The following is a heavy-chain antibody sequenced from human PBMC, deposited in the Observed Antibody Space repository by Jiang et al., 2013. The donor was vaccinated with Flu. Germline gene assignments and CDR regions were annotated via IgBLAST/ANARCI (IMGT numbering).Heavy chain of an antibody. CDR2: IYYSGST. Sequence: ETLSLTCTVSGGSISSYYWSWIRQPPGKGLEWIGYIYYSGSTNYNPSLKSRVTISVDTSKNQFSLKLSSVTAADSAVYYCARHDYGEGWFDPWGQGTLVTVSS. D-gene: IGHD4-17*01. CDR1: GGSISSYY. J-gene: IGHJ5*02. V-gene: IGHV4-59*08. CDR3: ARHDYGEGWFDP.